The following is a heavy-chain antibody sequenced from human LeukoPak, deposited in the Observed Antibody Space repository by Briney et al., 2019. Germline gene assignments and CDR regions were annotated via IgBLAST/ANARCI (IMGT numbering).Heavy chain of an antibody. Sequence: SETLSLTCTVSGGSISSGSYYWSWIRQPAGKGLEWIRRVYSSGSTDYNPFLKSRLSISVDTSKIQFSLRLSSVTVADTAVYYCARTPLRGATFFTSYPNWFDTWGQGTLVTVSS. V-gene: IGHV4-61*02. J-gene: IGHJ5*02. D-gene: IGHD3-10*01. CDR2: VYSSGST. CDR3: ARTPLRGATFFTSYPNWFDT. CDR1: GGSISSGSYY.